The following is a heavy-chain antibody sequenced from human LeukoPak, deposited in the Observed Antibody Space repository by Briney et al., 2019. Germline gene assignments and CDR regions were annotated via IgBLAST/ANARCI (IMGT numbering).Heavy chain of an antibody. Sequence: PSETLSLTCAVSSGSISSYYWSWIRQPPGKGLEWIGYIYSSGSTNYNPSLKSRVTISVDTSKNQFSLKLSSVTAADTAVYYCARSTIFGRDWFDPWGQGTLVTVSS. D-gene: IGHD3-3*01. J-gene: IGHJ5*02. V-gene: IGHV4-59*08. CDR2: IYSSGST. CDR3: ARSTIFGRDWFDP. CDR1: SGSISSYY.